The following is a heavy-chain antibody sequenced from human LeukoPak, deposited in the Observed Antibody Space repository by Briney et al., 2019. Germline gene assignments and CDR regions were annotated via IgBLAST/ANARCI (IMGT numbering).Heavy chain of an antibody. CDR3: ASVELATTNFGY. Sequence: PSQTLSLTCTVSGGSISSGDYYWSWIRQPPGKGLEWIGYIYYSGSTYYNPSLKSRVTISVDTSKNEVSLRLSSVTAADTAVYFCASVELATTNFGYWGQGSLVTVSS. CDR2: IYYSGST. D-gene: IGHD5-24*01. J-gene: IGHJ4*02. CDR1: GGSISSGDYY. V-gene: IGHV4-30-4*01.